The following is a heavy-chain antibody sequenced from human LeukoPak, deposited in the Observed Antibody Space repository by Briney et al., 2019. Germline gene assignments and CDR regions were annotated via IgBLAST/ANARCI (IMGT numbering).Heavy chain of an antibody. V-gene: IGHV3-30*19. CDR3: AREKEPSRYYGMDV. J-gene: IGHJ6*02. Sequence: GGSLRLSCAASGFTFSSYGMHWVRQAPGKGLEWVAVISYDGSNKYYADSVKGRFTISRDNSKNTLYLQMNSLRAEDTAVYYCAREKEPSRYYGMDVWGQGTTVTVSS. CDR2: ISYDGSNK. CDR1: GFTFSSYG.